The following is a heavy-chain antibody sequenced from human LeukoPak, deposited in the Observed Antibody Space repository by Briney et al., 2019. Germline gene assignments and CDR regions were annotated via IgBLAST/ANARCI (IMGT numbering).Heavy chain of an antibody. V-gene: IGHV1-69*05. CDR1: GYTFTSYD. D-gene: IGHD3-9*01. Sequence: ASVKVSCKASGYTFTSYDINWVRQAPGQGLEWMGGIIPIFGTANYAQKFQGRVTITTDESTSTAYMELSSLRSEDTAVYYCARGGILTGYCSWGQGTLVTVSS. CDR2: IIPIFGTA. J-gene: IGHJ4*02. CDR3: ARGGILTGYCS.